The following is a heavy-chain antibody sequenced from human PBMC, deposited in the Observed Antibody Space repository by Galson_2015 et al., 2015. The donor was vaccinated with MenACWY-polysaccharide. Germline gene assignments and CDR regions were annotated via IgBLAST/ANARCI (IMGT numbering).Heavy chain of an antibody. CDR3: AKRRSGSWYVFHY. Sequence: SLRLSCAASGLPFSAYGMHWVRQAPGKGLEWVAFIRSDGSNTYYADSVKGRFTISRDNSKNTLYLQMNSLRIDDAAVYYCAKRRSGSWYVFHYWGQGTLVTVSS. D-gene: IGHD3-10*01. V-gene: IGHV3-30*02. J-gene: IGHJ4*02. CDR2: IRSDGSNT. CDR1: GLPFSAYG.